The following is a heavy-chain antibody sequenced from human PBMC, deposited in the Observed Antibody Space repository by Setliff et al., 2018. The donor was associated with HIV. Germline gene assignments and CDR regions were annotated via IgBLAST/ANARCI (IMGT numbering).Heavy chain of an antibody. CDR2: ISSSGTST. CDR1: GFIFSDYF. J-gene: IGHJ6*02. D-gene: IGHD4-4*01. CDR3: VRDITTCWDV. Sequence: PGGSLRLSCAGSDSGDSGFIFSDYFMTWVRQAPGKGLEWLCFISSSGTSTYYGDSVKGRFTISRDNAKNSVHLQMNSLRVEDTAVYFCVRDITTCWDVWGQGTTVTVSS. V-gene: IGHV3-11*04.